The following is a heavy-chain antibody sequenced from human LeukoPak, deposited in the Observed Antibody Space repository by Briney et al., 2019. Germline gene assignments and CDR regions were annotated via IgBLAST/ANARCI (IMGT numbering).Heavy chain of an antibody. Sequence: SLRLSCAASGFTFDDYAMHWVRQAPGKGLEWVSGISWNSGSIAYADSVKGRFTISRDNAKNSLYLQMNSLRAEDTALYYCAKGVRITKVRGTFDIWGQGTMVTVSS. J-gene: IGHJ3*02. D-gene: IGHD3-10*01. CDR1: GFTFDDYA. CDR2: ISWNSGSI. V-gene: IGHV3-9*01. CDR3: AKGVRITKVRGTFDI.